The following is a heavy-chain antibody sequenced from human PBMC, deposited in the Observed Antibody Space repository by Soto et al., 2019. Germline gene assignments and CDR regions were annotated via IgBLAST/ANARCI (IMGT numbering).Heavy chain of an antibody. D-gene: IGHD2-8*01. Sequence: GGSLRLSCAASGFTFSSYAMSWVRQAPGKGLEWVSAISGSGGSTYYADSVKGRFTISRENAKNSLYLQMNSLRAEDTAVYYCGRTHCSNNVCYLTPTDYWGQGTLVTVSS. CDR2: ISGSGGST. CDR1: GFTFSSYA. V-gene: IGHV3-23*01. J-gene: IGHJ4*02. CDR3: GRTHCSNNVCYLTPTDY.